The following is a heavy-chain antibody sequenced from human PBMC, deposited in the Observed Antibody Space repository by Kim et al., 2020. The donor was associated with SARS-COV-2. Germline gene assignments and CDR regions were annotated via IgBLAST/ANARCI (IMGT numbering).Heavy chain of an antibody. D-gene: IGHD2-15*01. CDR2: INHSGST. V-gene: IGHV4-34*01. Sequence: SETLSLTCAVYGGSFSGYYWSWIRQPPGKGLEWIGEINHSGSTNYNPSLKSRVTISVDTSKNQFSLKLSSVTAADTAVYYCARVIVVVVAATFSEYHDYWGQGTLVTVSS. CDR1: GGSFSGYY. J-gene: IGHJ4*02. CDR3: ARVIVVVVAATFSEYHDY.